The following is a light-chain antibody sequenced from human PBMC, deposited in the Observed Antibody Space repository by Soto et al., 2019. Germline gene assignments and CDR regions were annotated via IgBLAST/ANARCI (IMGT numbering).Light chain of an antibody. CDR2: QDS. CDR1: KLGDKY. V-gene: IGLV3-1*01. CDR3: QAWDSSTVV. Sequence: SYELTQPPSVSVSPGQTASITCSGGKLGDKYACWYQQKPRQSPVLVIYQDSKRPSGIPERFAGSNSGNTATLTISGTQAMDEADYYCQAWDSSTVVFGGGTKLTVL. J-gene: IGLJ2*01.